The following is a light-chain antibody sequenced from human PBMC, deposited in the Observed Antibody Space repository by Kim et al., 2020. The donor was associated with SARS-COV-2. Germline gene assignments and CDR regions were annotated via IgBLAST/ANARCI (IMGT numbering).Light chain of an antibody. CDR3: YSAADNNGV. Sequence: SSELTQPSSVSVSPGQTARITCSGDVLAKKYARWFQQKPGRAPVLVIYKDSERPSGIPERFSGSSSGTTVTLTISGAQVEDEADYYCYSAADNNGVFGGGTQLTVL. CDR2: KDS. J-gene: IGLJ7*01. V-gene: IGLV3-27*01. CDR1: VLAKKY.